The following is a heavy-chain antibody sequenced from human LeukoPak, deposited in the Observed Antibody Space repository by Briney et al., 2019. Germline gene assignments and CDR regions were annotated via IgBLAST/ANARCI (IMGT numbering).Heavy chain of an antibody. Sequence: PSETLSLTCTVSGGSISSYYWTWTRQPPGKGLEWIGYIYYSGSTNYNPSLRSRVTISVDTSKNQFSLKLSSVTVTDTAVYYCARQSRGMAVAGLDYWGQGTLVTVSS. CDR3: ARQSRGMAVAGLDY. CDR1: GGSISSYY. CDR2: IYYSGST. J-gene: IGHJ4*02. V-gene: IGHV4-59*08. D-gene: IGHD6-19*01.